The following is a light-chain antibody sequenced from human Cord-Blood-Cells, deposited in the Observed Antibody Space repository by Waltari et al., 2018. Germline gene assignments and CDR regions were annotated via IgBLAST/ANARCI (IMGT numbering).Light chain of an antibody. CDR1: SSNTGSNY. V-gene: IGLV1-47*03. J-gene: IGLJ3*02. CDR3: AAWDDSLSGWV. Sequence: QSVLTQPPSASGTPGQRVTISCSGSSSNTGSNYVYWYQQLPGTAPKLLIYRNNQRPSGVPDRFSGSKSGTSASLAISGLWSEDEADYYCAAWDDSLSGWVFGGGTKLTVL. CDR2: RNN.